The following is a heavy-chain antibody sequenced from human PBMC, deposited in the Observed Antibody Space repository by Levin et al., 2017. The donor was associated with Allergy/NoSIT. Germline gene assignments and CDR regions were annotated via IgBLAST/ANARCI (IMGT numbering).Heavy chain of an antibody. D-gene: IGHD3-3*01. J-gene: IGHJ4*02. CDR1: GYTFTTYY. CDR2: IDPSSDSA. CDR3: ARGSASGTSY. Sequence: PAASVKVSCKTSGYTFTTYYIYWVRQAPGQGLEWMGLIDPSSDSASYAQKFLGRLTMTRDTSTSTVYMELSSLRSEDTAVYYCARGSASGTSYWGQGTLITVSS. V-gene: IGHV1-46*01.